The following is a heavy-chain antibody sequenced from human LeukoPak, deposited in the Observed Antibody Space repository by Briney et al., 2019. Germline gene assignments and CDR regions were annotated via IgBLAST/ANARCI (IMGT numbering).Heavy chain of an antibody. CDR3: AREGPAAGDPFDY. CDR1: GFTFSSYG. Sequence: TGGSLRLSCAASGFTFSSYGMHWVRQAPGKGLEWVAFIRYDGSNKYYADSVKGRFTISRDNAKNSLYLQMNSLRAEDTAVYYCAREGPAAGDPFDYWGQGTLVTVSS. J-gene: IGHJ4*02. V-gene: IGHV3-30*02. CDR2: IRYDGSNK. D-gene: IGHD3-16*01.